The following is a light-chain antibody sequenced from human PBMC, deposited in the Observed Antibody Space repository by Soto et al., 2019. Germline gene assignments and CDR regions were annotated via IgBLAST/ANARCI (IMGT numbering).Light chain of an antibody. CDR2: AVS. CDR3: QQYDKWPGT. J-gene: IGKJ1*01. Sequence: DIVMTQSPATLSVSPGERATLSCRASQSVSINLAWYQQIPGQAPRLLMYAVSTRAPGIPARFSGSGSGTEFTLTISSLQSEDFAVDYCQQYDKWPGTFGQGTKVEIK. CDR1: QSVSIN. V-gene: IGKV3-15*01.